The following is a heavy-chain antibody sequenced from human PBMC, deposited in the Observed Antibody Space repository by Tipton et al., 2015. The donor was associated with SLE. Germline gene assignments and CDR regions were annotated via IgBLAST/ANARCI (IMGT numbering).Heavy chain of an antibody. J-gene: IGHJ4*02. V-gene: IGHV4-38-2*01. CDR3: ARVASVGLGRGQFDY. Sequence: GLVKPSETLSLICDVSGYSISDGYFWGWIRQPPGEGLELIGSIHHTGSTYYKPSLTSRVTMSVDTSKNQLSLRLTSVSDADTAFYYCARVASVGLGRGQFDYWGQGTLVTVSS. CDR2: IHHTGST. CDR1: GYSISDGYF. D-gene: IGHD1-26*01.